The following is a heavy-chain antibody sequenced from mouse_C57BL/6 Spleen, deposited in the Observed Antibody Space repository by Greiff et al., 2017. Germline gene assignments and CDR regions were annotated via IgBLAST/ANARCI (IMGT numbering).Heavy chain of an antibody. Sequence: VQLQQPGAELVKPGASVKLSCKASGYTFTSYWMHWVKQRPGQGLEWIGMIHPYSRSNNYNEKFNGKATLTVDKSSSTAYMQLSSLTSEDSAVYYCARKGYYGSSYDWYCDVWGTGTTVTVST. J-gene: IGHJ1*03. D-gene: IGHD1-1*01. CDR2: IHPYSRSN. CDR3: ARKGYYGSSYDWYCDV. CDR1: GYTFTSYW. V-gene: IGHV1-64*01.